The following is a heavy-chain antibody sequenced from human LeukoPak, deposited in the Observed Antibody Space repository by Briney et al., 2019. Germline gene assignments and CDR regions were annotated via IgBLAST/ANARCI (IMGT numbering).Heavy chain of an antibody. J-gene: IGHJ5*02. CDR2: INHSGST. CDR3: ARRAIVVVPAASXXXXP. CDR1: GGSFSGYY. D-gene: IGHD2-2*01. Sequence: SETLSLTCAVYGGSFSGYYWSWIRQPPGKGLEWIGEINHSGSTNYNPSLKSRVTISVDTSKNQFSLKLSSVTAADTAVYYCARRAIVVVPAASXXXXPWGXGXLXTVSS. V-gene: IGHV4-34*01.